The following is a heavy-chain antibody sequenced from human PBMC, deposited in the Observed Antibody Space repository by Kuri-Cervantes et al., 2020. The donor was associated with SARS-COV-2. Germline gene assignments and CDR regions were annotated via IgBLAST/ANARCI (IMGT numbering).Heavy chain of an antibody. CDR3: ATSYGGSGSYYYGMDV. CDR2: IYYSGST. J-gene: IGHJ6*02. CDR1: GGSISSYY. Sequence: SETLSLTCTVSGGSISSYYWSWIRQPPGKGLEWIGYIYYSGSTNYNPSLKSRVTISVDTSKNQFSLKLGSVTAADTAVYYCATSYGGSGSYYYGMDVWGQGTTVTVSS. V-gene: IGHV4-59*01. D-gene: IGHD3-10*01.